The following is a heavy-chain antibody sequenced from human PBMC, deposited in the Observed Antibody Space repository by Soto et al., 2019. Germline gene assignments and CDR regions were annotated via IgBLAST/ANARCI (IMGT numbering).Heavy chain of an antibody. V-gene: IGHV1-18*01. CDR1: GYTFTSYG. J-gene: IGHJ4*02. Sequence: ASVKVSCKASGYTFTSYGISWVRQAPGQRLEWMGWISAYNGNTNYAQKLQGRVTMTTDTSTSTAYMELRSLRSDDTAVYYCARDSGFLEWISRGYYFDYWGQGTLVTVSS. D-gene: IGHD3-3*01. CDR2: ISAYNGNT. CDR3: ARDSGFLEWISRGYYFDY.